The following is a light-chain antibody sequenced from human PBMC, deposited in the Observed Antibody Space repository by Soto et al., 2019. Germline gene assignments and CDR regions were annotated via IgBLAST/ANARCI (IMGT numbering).Light chain of an antibody. CDR2: DVS. V-gene: IGLV2-14*01. Sequence: QSALTQPASVSGSPGQSITISCTGTSSDVGGYNYVSWYQQHPGKAPKRMIYDVSNRPSGVSSRFSGSKSGNTASLTISGIQAEDESDYYCSSYTSSSPLWVFGGGTKLTVL. CDR3: SSYTSSSPLWV. J-gene: IGLJ3*02. CDR1: SSDVGGYNY.